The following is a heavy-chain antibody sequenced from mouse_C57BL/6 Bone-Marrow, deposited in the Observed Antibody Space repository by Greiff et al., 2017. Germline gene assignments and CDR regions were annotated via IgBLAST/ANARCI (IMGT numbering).Heavy chain of an antibody. CDR1: GFTFSSSA. Sequence: EVQLVESGGGLVKPGGSLKLSCAASGFTFSSSAMSWVRQTPEKRLEWVATISDGGRYTNYPANVQGRFTISRDNAKNNLYLQMSHLKAEDTAMYYCAREAAAYWGQGTTLTVSS. CDR2: ISDGGRYT. CDR3: AREAAAY. J-gene: IGHJ2*01. D-gene: IGHD1-2*01. V-gene: IGHV5-4*01.